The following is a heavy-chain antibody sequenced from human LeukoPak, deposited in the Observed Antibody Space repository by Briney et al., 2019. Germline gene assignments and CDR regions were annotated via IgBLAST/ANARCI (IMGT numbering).Heavy chain of an antibody. Sequence: ASVKVSCKASGYTFTGYYMHWVRQAPGQGLEWMGWINPNSGGTKYAQKFQGRVIMTSDTSISTAYMELTRLTSDDTAIYYCAREGIAATGEDTIDYWGQGTLVTVSS. J-gene: IGHJ4*02. CDR2: INPNSGGT. CDR3: AREGIAATGEDTIDY. CDR1: GYTFTGYY. D-gene: IGHD6-13*01. V-gene: IGHV1-2*02.